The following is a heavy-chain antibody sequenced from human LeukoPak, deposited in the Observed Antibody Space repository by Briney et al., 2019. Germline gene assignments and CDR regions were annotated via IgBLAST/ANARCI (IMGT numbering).Heavy chain of an antibody. CDR2: IWYDGSNK. J-gene: IGHJ4*02. V-gene: IGHV3-33*01. D-gene: IGHD5-12*01. CDR3: ARDLYSGYDSDDY. CDR1: GFTFSSYG. Sequence: RSGGSLRLSCAASGFTFSSYGMHWVRQAPGKGLEWVAVIWYDGSNKYYADSVKGRFTISRDNSKNTLYLQMNSLRAEETAVYYCARDLYSGYDSDDYWGQGALVTVSS.